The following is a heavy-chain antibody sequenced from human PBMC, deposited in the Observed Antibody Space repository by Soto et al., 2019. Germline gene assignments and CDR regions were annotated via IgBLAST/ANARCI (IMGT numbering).Heavy chain of an antibody. Sequence: GESLKISCKGSGYSFTNYWIGWVRQLPGKGLEWMGIIYPGDSDTRYSPSFQGQVTISADKSISTAYLQWSSLKASDTAFYYCAFYSYDRGGYYGGFDIWGQGTMVTVSS. CDR1: GYSFTNYW. V-gene: IGHV5-51*01. CDR3: AFYSYDRGGYYGGFDI. CDR2: IYPGDSDT. D-gene: IGHD3-22*01. J-gene: IGHJ3*02.